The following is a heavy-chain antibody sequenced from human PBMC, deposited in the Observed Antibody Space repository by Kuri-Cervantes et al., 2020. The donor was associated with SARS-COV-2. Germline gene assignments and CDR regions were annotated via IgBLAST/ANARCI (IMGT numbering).Heavy chain of an antibody. J-gene: IGHJ6*02. CDR1: GFTFSSYG. D-gene: IGHD3-10*01. Sequence: GESLKISCAASGFTFSSYGMHWVRQAPGKGLEWVSAISGSGGSTYYADSVKGRFTISRDNSKNTLYLQMNSLRAEDTAVYYCAKTGRYYGMDVWGQGTTVTVSS. CDR2: ISGSGGST. V-gene: IGHV3-23*01. CDR3: AKTGRYYGMDV.